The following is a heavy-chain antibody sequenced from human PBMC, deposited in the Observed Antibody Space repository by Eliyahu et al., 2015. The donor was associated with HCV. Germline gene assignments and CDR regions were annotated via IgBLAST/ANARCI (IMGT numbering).Heavy chain of an antibody. CDR3: AREGYGDLGAFDI. D-gene: IGHD4-17*01. CDR1: GGXXXSYA. CDR2: IIPIFGIA. Sequence: QVQLVQSGAEVKKPGSSVKVSCXASGGXXXSYAISWVRQAPXXGXEWMGGIIPIFGIANYAQKFQGRVTITADKSTSTAYMELSSLRSEDTAVYYCAREGYGDLGAFDIWGQGTMVTVSS. V-gene: IGHV1-69*17. J-gene: IGHJ3*02.